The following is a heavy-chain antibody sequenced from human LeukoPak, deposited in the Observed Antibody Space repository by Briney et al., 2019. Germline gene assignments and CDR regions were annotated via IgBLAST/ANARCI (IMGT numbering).Heavy chain of an antibody. CDR3: ARDLTGKYYIAY. D-gene: IGHD2-8*02. CDR1: GFTFSSFG. CDR2: IGYTGTNT. V-gene: IGHV3-30*02. Sequence: GGSLRLSCAASGFTFSSFGMQWVRQAPGEGLEWVAYIGYTGTNTYYADSVKGRFTISRDNSKNTVHLQMNSLRAADTALYSCARDLTGKYYIAYWGQGTLVTVSS. J-gene: IGHJ4*02.